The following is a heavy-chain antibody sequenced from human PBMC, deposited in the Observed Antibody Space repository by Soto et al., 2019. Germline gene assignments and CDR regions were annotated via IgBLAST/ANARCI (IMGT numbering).Heavy chain of an antibody. CDR1: GGSISSGNYY. D-gene: IGHD4-4*01. CDR3: ARSYTATTGANWFDS. CDR2: IYHSGSA. Sequence: QVQLQESGPGPVKPSQTLSLTCTVSGGSISSGNYYWSWIRQHPGKGLEWIGYIYHSGSAYYNPSLKSRVTISVDPSKNQFSLNLNSVTAADTAVYYCARSYTATTGANWFDSWGRGTLVTVSS. J-gene: IGHJ5*01. V-gene: IGHV4-31*03.